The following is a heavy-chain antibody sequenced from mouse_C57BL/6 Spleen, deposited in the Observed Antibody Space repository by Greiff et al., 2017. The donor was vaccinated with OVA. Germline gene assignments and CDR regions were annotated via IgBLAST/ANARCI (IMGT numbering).Heavy chain of an antibody. CDR2: ISDGGSYT. CDR3: ARTYYSNYGAMDY. V-gene: IGHV5-4*03. Sequence: EVMLVESGGGLVKPGGSLKLSCAASGFTFSSYAMSWVRQTPEKRLEWVATISDGGSYTYYPDNVKGRFTISRDNAKNNLYLQMSHLKSEDTAMYYCARTYYSNYGAMDYWGQGTSVTVSS. J-gene: IGHJ4*01. CDR1: GFTFSSYA. D-gene: IGHD2-5*01.